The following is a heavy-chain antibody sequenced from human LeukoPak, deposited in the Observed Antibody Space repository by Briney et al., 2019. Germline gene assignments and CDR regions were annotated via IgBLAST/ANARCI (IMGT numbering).Heavy chain of an antibody. CDR1: GYTFTSYY. Sequence: ASVKVSCKASGYTFTSYYMHWVRQAPGQGLEWMGIINPSGGSTSYAQKFQGRVTMTRDMSTSTVYMELSSLRSEDTAVYYCARARDGYNDLDYWGQGTLVTASS. V-gene: IGHV1-46*01. CDR3: ARARDGYNDLDY. CDR2: INPSGGST. J-gene: IGHJ4*02. D-gene: IGHD5-24*01.